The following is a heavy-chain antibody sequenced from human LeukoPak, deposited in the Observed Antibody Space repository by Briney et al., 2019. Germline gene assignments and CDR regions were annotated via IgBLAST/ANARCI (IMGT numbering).Heavy chain of an antibody. Sequence: SGGSLRLSCSASDFSFITYAMSWVRQAPGKGLEWVSSISGGGDATYYADSVKGRFTISRDNSKNTLYLQMNSLRAEDTAVYYCAKTYVWYYFDYWGQGILVTVSS. D-gene: IGHD3-16*01. V-gene: IGHV3-23*01. CDR2: ISGGGDAT. CDR3: AKTYVWYYFDY. J-gene: IGHJ4*02. CDR1: DFSFITYA.